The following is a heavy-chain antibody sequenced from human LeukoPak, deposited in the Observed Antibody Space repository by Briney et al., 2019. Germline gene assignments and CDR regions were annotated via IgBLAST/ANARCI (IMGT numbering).Heavy chain of an antibody. V-gene: IGHV3-23*01. Sequence: PGGSLRLSCAASGFTFSSYAMSWVRQAPGKGLEWVSAISGSGGSTYYADSVKGRFTISRDNSKNTLYLQMNSLRAEDTAVYYCAKDRGSSGWYPYYYGMDVWGQGTTVTVSS. CDR2: ISGSGGST. CDR3: AKDRGSSGWYPYYYGMDV. CDR1: GFTFSSYA. D-gene: IGHD6-19*01. J-gene: IGHJ6*02.